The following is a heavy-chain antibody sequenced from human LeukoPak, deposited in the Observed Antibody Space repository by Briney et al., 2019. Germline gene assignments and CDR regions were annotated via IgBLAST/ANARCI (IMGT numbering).Heavy chain of an antibody. CDR3: ARTAGTDYGDYVGY. J-gene: IGHJ4*02. Sequence: PSETLSLTCAVYGGSFSGYYWSWIRQPPGKGLEWIGEITHSENTDYNPSLKSRVTILVDTSKKQSSLKLTSVTAADTAVYYCARTAGTDYGDYVGYWGQGSLVTVSS. D-gene: IGHD4-17*01. CDR2: ITHSENT. V-gene: IGHV4-34*01. CDR1: GGSFSGYY.